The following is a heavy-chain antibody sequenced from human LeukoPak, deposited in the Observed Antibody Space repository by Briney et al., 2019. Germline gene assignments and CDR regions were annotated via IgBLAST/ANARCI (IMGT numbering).Heavy chain of an antibody. D-gene: IGHD6-13*01. CDR2: INPNSGGT. Sequence: ASVKVSCKASGYTFTGYYMHWVRQAPGQWLEWMGWINPNSGGTNYAQKFQGRVTMTRDTSISTAYMELSRLRSDDTAVYYCARGAGIAAAVVDYWGQGTLVTVSS. V-gene: IGHV1-2*02. J-gene: IGHJ4*02. CDR1: GYTFTGYY. CDR3: ARGAGIAAAVVDY.